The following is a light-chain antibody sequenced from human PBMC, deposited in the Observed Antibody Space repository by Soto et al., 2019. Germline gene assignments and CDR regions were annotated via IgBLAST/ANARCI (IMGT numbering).Light chain of an antibody. J-gene: IGLJ1*01. CDR1: SSNIGAGYD. Sequence: SVLTQPPSVSGAPGQRVIISCTGSSSNIGAGYDVHWYQQLPGTAPRLLIYDNNNRPSGVPARFSVSKSDTSASLAITGLQPEDEADYYCQSYDSSLSGSYVFGTGTKGTVL. CDR2: DNN. V-gene: IGLV1-40*01. CDR3: QSYDSSLSGSYV.